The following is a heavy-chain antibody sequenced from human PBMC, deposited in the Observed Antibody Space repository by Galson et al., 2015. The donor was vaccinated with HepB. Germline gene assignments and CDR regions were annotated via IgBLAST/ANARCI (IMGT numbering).Heavy chain of an antibody. J-gene: IGHJ4*02. CDR1: GFTFSNYG. D-gene: IGHD3-10*01. CDR3: AKDGEETGLTYFDY. V-gene: IGHV3-30*18. Sequence: SLRLSCAASGFTFSNYGMHWVRQAPGKGLEWVAVISYDENGNDKYYADSVKGRFTISRDNFKNTLYLQMSSLRAEDTAIYYCAKDGEETGLTYFDYWGQGTLVTVSS. CDR2: ISYDENGNDK.